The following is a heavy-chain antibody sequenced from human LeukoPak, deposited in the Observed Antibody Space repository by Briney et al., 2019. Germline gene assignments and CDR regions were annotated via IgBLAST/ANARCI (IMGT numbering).Heavy chain of an antibody. V-gene: IGHV1-18*01. CDR2: ISAYNGNT. Sequence: GASVKASCKASGYTFTSYGISWVRQAPGQGLEWMGWISAYNGNTNYAQKLQGRVTMTTDTSTSTAYMELRSLRSDDTAAYYCARDWDSSGSTPFHYFDYWGQGTLVTVSS. D-gene: IGHD3-22*01. CDR3: ARDWDSSGSTPFHYFDY. CDR1: GYTFTSYG. J-gene: IGHJ4*02.